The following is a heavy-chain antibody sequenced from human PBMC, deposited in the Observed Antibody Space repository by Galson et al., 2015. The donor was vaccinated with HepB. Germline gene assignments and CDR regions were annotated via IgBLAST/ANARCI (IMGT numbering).Heavy chain of an antibody. Sequence: SLRLSCAASGITFSTCAMHWVRQAPGKGLEWVAVISYDGNKKYYADSVKGRFTISRDNSKNTLYLQMNSLRPEDTAVYYCARSNYHRTNDEDAIDIWGQGTMVTVSS. CDR1: GITFSTCA. CDR2: ISYDGNKK. D-gene: IGHD3-22*01. V-gene: IGHV3-30-3*01. J-gene: IGHJ3*02. CDR3: ARSNYHRTNDEDAIDI.